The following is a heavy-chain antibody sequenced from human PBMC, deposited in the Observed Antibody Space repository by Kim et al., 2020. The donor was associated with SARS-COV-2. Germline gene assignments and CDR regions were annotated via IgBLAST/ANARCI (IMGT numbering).Heavy chain of an antibody. D-gene: IGHD3-9*01. CDR3: ARDPPYYDILTGYQRLYYFDY. V-gene: IGHV3-11*01. CDR2: ISSSGSTI. Sequence: GGSLRLSCAASGFTFSDYYMSWIRQAPGKGLEWVSYISSSGSTIYYADSVKGRFTISRDNAKNSLYLQMNSLRAEDTAVYYCARDPPYYDILTGYQRLYYFDYWGQGTLSPSPQ. CDR1: GFTFSDYY. J-gene: IGHJ4*02.